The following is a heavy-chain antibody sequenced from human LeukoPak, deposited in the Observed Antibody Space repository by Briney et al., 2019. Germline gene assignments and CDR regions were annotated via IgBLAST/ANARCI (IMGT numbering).Heavy chain of an antibody. CDR3: ASYSSSWFPYGMDV. D-gene: IGHD6-13*01. Sequence: SETLSLTCAVYGGSFSGYYWSWIRQPPGKGLKWIGEINHSGSTNYNPSLKSRVTISVDTSKNQFSLKLSSVTAADTAVYYCASYSSSWFPYGMDVWGQGTTVTVSS. V-gene: IGHV4-34*01. J-gene: IGHJ6*02. CDR1: GGSFSGYY. CDR2: INHSGST.